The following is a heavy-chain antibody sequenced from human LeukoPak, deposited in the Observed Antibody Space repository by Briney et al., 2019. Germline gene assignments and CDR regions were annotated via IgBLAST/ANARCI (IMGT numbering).Heavy chain of an antibody. CDR1: GFTFSNYW. CDR3: ARHQAGAFDI. CDR2: ISTDGNTI. Sequence: PGGPLRLSCAASGFTFSNYWMSWVRQAPGKGLVWVSRISTDGNTITYADSVKGRFTISRDNAKNTLNVQMNSLRAEDTAVYYCARHQAGAFDIWGQGTMVTVSS. V-gene: IGHV3-74*01. J-gene: IGHJ3*02. D-gene: IGHD3-10*01.